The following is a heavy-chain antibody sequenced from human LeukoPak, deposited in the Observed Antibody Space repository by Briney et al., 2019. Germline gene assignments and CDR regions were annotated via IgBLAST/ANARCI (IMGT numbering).Heavy chain of an antibody. J-gene: IGHJ4*02. CDR1: GFTFSSYG. CDR2: ISYDGSNK. D-gene: IGHD6-19*01. CDR3: AKDMKWLVLLFDY. Sequence: GGSLRLSCAASGFTFSSYGMHWVRQAPGKGLEWVAVISYDGSNKYYADSVKGRFTISRDNSKNTLYLQMNSLRAEDTAVYYCAKDMKWLVLLFDYWGQGTLVTVSS. V-gene: IGHV3-30*18.